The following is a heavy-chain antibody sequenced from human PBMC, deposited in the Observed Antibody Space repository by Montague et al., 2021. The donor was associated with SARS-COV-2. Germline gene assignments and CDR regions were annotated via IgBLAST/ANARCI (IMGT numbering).Heavy chain of an antibody. J-gene: IGHJ4*02. Sequence: TLSLTCTVSGGSISSSDCCWSWLRPPPGRGLVWIGYIFYSGSPNYNPSLKIRVTVSVDTSKSQFSLNLRSVTAAATAVYYCARVFAAWNYYDTNLRYVDYWGQGTLVTVSS. CDR2: IFYSGSP. CDR1: GGSISSSDCC. V-gene: IGHV4-30-4*08. CDR3: ARVFAAWNYYDTNLRYVDY. D-gene: IGHD1-7*01.